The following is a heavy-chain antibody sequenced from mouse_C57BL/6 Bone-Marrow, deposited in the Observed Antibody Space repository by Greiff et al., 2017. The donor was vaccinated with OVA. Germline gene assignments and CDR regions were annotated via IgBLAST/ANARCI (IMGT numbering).Heavy chain of an antibody. Sequence: EVKLMESGGGLVQPGGSLKLSCAASGFTFSDYYMYWVRQTPEKRLEWVAYISNGGGSTYYPDTVKGRFTISRDNAKNTLYLQMSRLKSEDTAMYYCVREIRVYEGAMDYWGQGTSVTVSS. V-gene: IGHV5-12*01. CDR1: GFTFSDYY. J-gene: IGHJ4*01. CDR2: ISNGGGST. D-gene: IGHD2-3*01. CDR3: VREIRVYEGAMDY.